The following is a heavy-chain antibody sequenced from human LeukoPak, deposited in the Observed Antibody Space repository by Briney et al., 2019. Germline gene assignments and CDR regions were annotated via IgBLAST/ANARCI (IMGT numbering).Heavy chain of an antibody. V-gene: IGHV1-18*01. CDR1: GYTFTSYG. CDR2: ICAYNGNT. D-gene: IGHD3-3*01. J-gene: IGHJ4*02. Sequence: GASVKVSCKASGYTFTSYGISWVRQAPGQGLEWMGWICAYNGNTNYAQKLQGRVTMTTDTSTSTAYMELRSLRSDDTAVYYCARDYVRLDSYSDFWSGYEKVFDYWGQGTLVTVSS. CDR3: ARDYVRLDSYSDFWSGYEKVFDY.